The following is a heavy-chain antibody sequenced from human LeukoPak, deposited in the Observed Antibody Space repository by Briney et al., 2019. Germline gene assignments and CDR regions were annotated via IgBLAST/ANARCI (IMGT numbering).Heavy chain of an antibody. Sequence: ASVKVSCKASGYTFTSYAMNWVRQAPGQGLEWMGWINTNTGNPTYAQGFTGRVVFSLDTSVSTAYLQISSLKAEDTAVYYCARDHVKLTSSFHPFDAFDVWGQGTLVTVSS. CDR3: ARDHVKLTSSFHPFDAFDV. D-gene: IGHD2-2*01. CDR2: INTNTGNP. J-gene: IGHJ3*01. CDR1: GYTFTSYA. V-gene: IGHV7-4-1*02.